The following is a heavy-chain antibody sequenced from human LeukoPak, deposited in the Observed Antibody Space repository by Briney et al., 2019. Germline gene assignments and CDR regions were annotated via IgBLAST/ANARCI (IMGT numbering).Heavy chain of an antibody. D-gene: IGHD2-15*01. CDR3: AREKCSGGSCTLDY. CDR2: IKQYGSEK. V-gene: IGHV3-7*01. Sequence: GGSLRLSCAASGFTFSSYWMSWVRQAPGKGLEWVANIKQYGSEKYYVDSVKGRFNISRDNAKNSLYLQMNSLRAEDTAVYYCAREKCSGGSCTLDYWGQGTLVTVSS. J-gene: IGHJ4*02. CDR1: GFTFSSYW.